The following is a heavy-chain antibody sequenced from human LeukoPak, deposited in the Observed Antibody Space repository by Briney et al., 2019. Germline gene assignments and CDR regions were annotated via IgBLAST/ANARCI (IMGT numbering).Heavy chain of an antibody. V-gene: IGHV4-34*01. D-gene: IGHD3-10*01. CDR1: GGSFSGYY. J-gene: IGHJ5*02. CDR2: INHSGST. CDR3: AGRRFGELFSS. Sequence: SETLSLTCAVHGGSFSGYYWSWIRQPPGKGLEWIGEINHSGSTNYNPSLTSRITISVDTSKNQFSLKLTSVTAADTAVYYCAGRRFGELFSSWGQGTLVTVSS.